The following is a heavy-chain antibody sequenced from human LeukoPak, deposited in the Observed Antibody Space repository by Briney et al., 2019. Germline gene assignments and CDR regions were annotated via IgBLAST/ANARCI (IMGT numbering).Heavy chain of an antibody. V-gene: IGHV1-2*02. J-gene: IGHJ4*02. CDR3: ARDIRPREESFDY. Sequence: ASVIVSCKASGYTFTDYHVHWVRQAPGQGLEWMGWINPNSGGTNYAQKLQGRVTMTRDTSITTAYMELSRLRSDDTAVYYCARDIRPREESFDYWGQGTLVTVSS. D-gene: IGHD5-24*01. CDR1: GYTFTDYH. CDR2: INPNSGGT.